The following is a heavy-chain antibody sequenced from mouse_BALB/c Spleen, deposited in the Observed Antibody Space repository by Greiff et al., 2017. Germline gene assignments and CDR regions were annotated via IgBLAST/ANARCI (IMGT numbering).Heavy chain of an antibody. V-gene: IGHV5-6-4*01. CDR3: TRKGYDGGGFDY. J-gene: IGHJ2*01. CDR2: ISSGGSYT. Sequence: EVQLVESGGGLVKPGGSLKLSCAASGFTFSSYTMSWVRQTPEKRLEWVATISSGGSYTYYPDSVKGRFTISRDNAKNTLYLQMSSLKSEDTAMYYCTRKGYDGGGFDYWGQGTTLTVSS. CDR1: GFTFSSYT. D-gene: IGHD2-14*01.